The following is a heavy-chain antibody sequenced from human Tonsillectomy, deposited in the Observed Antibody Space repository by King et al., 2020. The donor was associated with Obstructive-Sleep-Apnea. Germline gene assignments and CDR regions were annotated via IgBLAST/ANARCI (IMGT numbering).Heavy chain of an antibody. J-gene: IGHJ4*02. CDR3: ARGGSLGESDY. Sequence: VQLVESGGGLVQPGGSLRLSCAASGFTFSSYWMSWVRQAPGKGLEWVANIRQEGGEKYYVDSVKGRFTISRDNAKNSLYLQVNSLRAEDTAVYYCARGGSLGESDYWGQGTLVTVSS. V-gene: IGHV3-7*01. D-gene: IGHD2/OR15-2a*01. CDR2: IRQEGGEK. CDR1: GFTFSSYW.